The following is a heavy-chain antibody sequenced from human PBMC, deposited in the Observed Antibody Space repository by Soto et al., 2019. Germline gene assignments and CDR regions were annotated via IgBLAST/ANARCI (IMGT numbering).Heavy chain of an antibody. CDR3: AKGGGFGLPPGYYFPMDL. D-gene: IGHD3-10*01. CDR2: ITGSGDDT. CDR1: GFAFSSYA. V-gene: IGHV3-23*01. Sequence: LRLSCAASGFAFSSYAMSWVRLPPGKGLEWVSVITGSGDDTFYADSVKGRFSISRDNSKNTLYLQLNRLRVEDTAIYYCAKGGGFGLPPGYYFPMDLWGQGTSVTVSS. J-gene: IGHJ6*02.